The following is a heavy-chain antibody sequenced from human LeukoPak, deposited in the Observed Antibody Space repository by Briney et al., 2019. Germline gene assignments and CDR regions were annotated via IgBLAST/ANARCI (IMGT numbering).Heavy chain of an antibody. V-gene: IGHV3-48*03. CDR2: ISRSGSTI. J-gene: IGHJ6*02. CDR1: GFTFSSYE. D-gene: IGHD4/OR15-4a*01. CDR3: ARGQKVLGNYYYGMDV. Sequence: GGSLRLSCAASGFTFSSYEMNWVRQAPGKGLEWVSYISRSGSTIFYADSVKGRFTISRDNAKNSLYLQMNSLRAEDTAVYYCARGQKVLGNYYYGMDVWGQGTTVTVSS.